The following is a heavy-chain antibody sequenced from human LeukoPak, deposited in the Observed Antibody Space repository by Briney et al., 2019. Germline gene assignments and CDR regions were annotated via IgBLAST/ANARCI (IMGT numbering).Heavy chain of an antibody. V-gene: IGHV4-59*01. CDR2: IYDSGST. CDR3: ARDQYRYDFWSGYYMGDYGMDV. D-gene: IGHD3-3*01. CDR1: GGSISSYY. Sequence: SETLSLTCSVSGGSISSYYWSWIRQPPGKGLEWIGYIYDSGSTNYNPSLKSRVTISLDTSKNQFSLKLTSVTAADTAVYYCARDQYRYDFWSGYYMGDYGMDVWGQGTTVTVSS. J-gene: IGHJ6*02.